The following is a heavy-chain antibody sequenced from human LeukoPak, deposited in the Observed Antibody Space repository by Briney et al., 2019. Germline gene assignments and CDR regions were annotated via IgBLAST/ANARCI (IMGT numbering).Heavy chain of an antibody. D-gene: IGHD2-15*01. J-gene: IGHJ3*02. CDR3: AREQDIVVVVAATPGAFDI. V-gene: IGHV1-2*02. CDR1: GYTFTGYY. CDR2: INPNSGGT. Sequence: GASVKVSCKASGYTFTGYYMHWVRQAPGQGLEWMGWINPNSGGTNYAQKFQGRVTMTRDTSISTAYMELSRLRSDDTAVYYCAREQDIVVVVAATPGAFDIWGQGTMVTVSS.